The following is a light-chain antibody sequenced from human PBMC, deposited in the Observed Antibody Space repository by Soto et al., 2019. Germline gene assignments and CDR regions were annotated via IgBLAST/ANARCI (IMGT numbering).Light chain of an antibody. J-gene: IGKJ1*01. V-gene: IGKV3-15*01. Sequence: EVVMTQSPATLYVSPGERATLSCRASQSVGSYLAWYQQKPGQAPRLLSYGASTRAAGISPRFSGGGSGTEFTLTISSLQSEDFAGYYCKQYNNWPRTFGQGTKVGIK. CDR2: GAS. CDR1: QSVGSY. CDR3: KQYNNWPRT.